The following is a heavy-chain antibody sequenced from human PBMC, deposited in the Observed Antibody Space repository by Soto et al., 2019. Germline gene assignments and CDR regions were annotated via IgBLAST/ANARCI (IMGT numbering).Heavy chain of an antibody. CDR1: GFTFSSYS. CDR3: AREERYYYGSGSYYKVPPGDYYYGMDV. Sequence: HPGGSLKLSSAASGFTFSSYSMNWVRQAPGKGLEWVSYISSSSSTIYYADSVKGRFTISRDNAKNSLYLQMNSLRDEDTAVYYCAREERYYYGSGSYYKVPPGDYYYGMDVWGQGTTVTVSS. J-gene: IGHJ6*02. CDR2: ISSSSSTI. D-gene: IGHD3-10*01. V-gene: IGHV3-48*02.